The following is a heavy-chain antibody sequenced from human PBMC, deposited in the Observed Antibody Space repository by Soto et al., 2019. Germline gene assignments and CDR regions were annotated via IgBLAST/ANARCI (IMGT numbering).Heavy chain of an antibody. CDR2: IITLFGTA. J-gene: IGHJ4*02. CDR1: GGTFSSHS. CDR3: AREVGYGDFSAALLD. Sequence: VQLMQSGAEVKQPGSSVKVSCKASGGTFSSHSINWVRQAPGQGLEWMGGIITLFGTANYAQNFQGRVTITVDQSTSTAYMELNSLRSDDTAVYYCAREVGYGDFSAALLDWGQGTLVTVSS. V-gene: IGHV1-69*01. D-gene: IGHD4-17*01.